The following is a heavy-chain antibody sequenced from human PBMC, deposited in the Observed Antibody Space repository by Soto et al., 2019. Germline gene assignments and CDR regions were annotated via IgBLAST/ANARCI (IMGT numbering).Heavy chain of an antibody. D-gene: IGHD3-22*01. Sequence: GGSLRLSCAASGFTFSNYAMSWVRQAPGKGLEWVSVISVSGGSTYYADSVKGRFTISRDNSKNTVFLQMNSLRAEDSAAYYCATSTYYYDSGGYSSGYWGQGTLVTVSS. J-gene: IGHJ4*02. CDR2: ISVSGGST. V-gene: IGHV3-23*01. CDR1: GFTFSNYA. CDR3: ATSTYYYDSGGYSSGY.